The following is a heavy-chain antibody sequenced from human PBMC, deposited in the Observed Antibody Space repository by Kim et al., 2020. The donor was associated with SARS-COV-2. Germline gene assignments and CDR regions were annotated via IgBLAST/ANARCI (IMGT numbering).Heavy chain of an antibody. V-gene: IGHV7-4-1*02. CDR2: INTNTGNP. Sequence: ASVKVSCKASGYTFTSYAMNWVRQAPGQGLEWMGWINTNTGNPTYAQGFTGRFVFSLDTSVSTAYLQISSLKAEDTAVYYCAREFGYCSGGSCYGTRYYYYGMDVWGQGTTVTVSS. D-gene: IGHD2-15*01. J-gene: IGHJ6*02. CDR1: GYTFTSYA. CDR3: AREFGYCSGGSCYGTRYYYYGMDV.